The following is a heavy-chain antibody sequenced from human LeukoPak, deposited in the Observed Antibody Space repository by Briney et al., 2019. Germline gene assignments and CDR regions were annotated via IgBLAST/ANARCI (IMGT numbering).Heavy chain of an antibody. CDR2: IKHSGST. CDR3: ARAFRPGIAAAGTRKYWFDP. CDR1: GGSFSGYY. J-gene: IGHJ5*02. V-gene: IGHV4-34*01. Sequence: KPSETLSLTCAVYGGSFSGYYWSWIRQPPGKGLEWIGEIKHSGSTNYNPSLKSRVTISVDTSKNQFSLKLSSVTAADTAVYYCARAFRPGIAAAGTRKYWFDPWGQGTLVTVSS. D-gene: IGHD6-13*01.